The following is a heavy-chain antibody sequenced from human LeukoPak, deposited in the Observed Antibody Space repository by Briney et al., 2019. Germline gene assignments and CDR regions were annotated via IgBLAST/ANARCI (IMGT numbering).Heavy chain of an antibody. V-gene: IGHV1-18*04. CDR3: ARDAPRIAVAGTNFNY. J-gene: IGHJ4*02. CDR2: ISAYNGNT. CDR1: GYTFTSYG. D-gene: IGHD6-19*01. Sequence: ASVKVSCKASGYTFTSYGISWVRQAPGQGLEWMGWISAYNGNTNYAQKLQGRVTMTTDTSTSTAYMELRSLRSDDTAVYYCARDAPRIAVAGTNFNYWGQGTLVTVSS.